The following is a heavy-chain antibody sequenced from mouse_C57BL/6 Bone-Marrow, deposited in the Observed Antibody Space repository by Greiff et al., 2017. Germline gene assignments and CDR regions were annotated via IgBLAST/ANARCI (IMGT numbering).Heavy chain of an antibody. CDR3: ASLPITTVVATDY. V-gene: IGHV1-81*01. D-gene: IGHD1-1*01. CDR1: GYTFTSYG. CDR2: IYPRSGNT. J-gene: IGHJ2*01. Sequence: VQLQQSGAELARPGASVKLSCKASGYTFTSYGISWVKQRTGQGLEWIGEIYPRSGNTYYNEKFKGKATLTADKSSSTAYMELRSLTSEGSAVXFCASLPITTVVATDYWGQGTTLTVSS.